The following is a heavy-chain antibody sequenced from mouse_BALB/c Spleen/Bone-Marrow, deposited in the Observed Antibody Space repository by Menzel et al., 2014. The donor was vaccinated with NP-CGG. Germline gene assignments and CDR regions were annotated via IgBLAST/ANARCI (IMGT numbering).Heavy chain of an antibody. J-gene: IGHJ1*01. D-gene: IGHD2-2*01. CDR3: EGGEGYDGGYLDF. Sequence: QVQLQQPGPELVRPGVSVKISCKGSGYTFTDYAMHWVKQSHAKSLEWIGVISTYSGNTNYNQKFKGKATMTVDKSSSPPFMKFARLEPKDSAIYYCEGGEGYDGGYLDFWGAGTTLTVSS. CDR2: ISTYSGNT. CDR1: GYTFTDYA. V-gene: IGHV1-67*01.